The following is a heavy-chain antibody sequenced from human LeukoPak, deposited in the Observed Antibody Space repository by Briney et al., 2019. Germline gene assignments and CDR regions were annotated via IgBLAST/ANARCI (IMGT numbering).Heavy chain of an antibody. Sequence: ASVKVYCKASGYTFTSYGISWVRQAPGQGLEWMGWISAYNGNTNYAQKLQGRVTMTTDTSTSTAYMELRSLRSDDTAVYYCARAGEDFWSGYEGDDYWGQGTLVTVSS. J-gene: IGHJ4*02. CDR2: ISAYNGNT. D-gene: IGHD3-3*01. V-gene: IGHV1-18*01. CDR1: GYTFTSYG. CDR3: ARAGEDFWSGYEGDDY.